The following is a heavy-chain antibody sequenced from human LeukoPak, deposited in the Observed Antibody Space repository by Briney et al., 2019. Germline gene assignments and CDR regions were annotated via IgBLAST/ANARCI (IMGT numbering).Heavy chain of an antibody. J-gene: IGHJ1*01. V-gene: IGHV4-59*08. CDR2: IYYTGNT. D-gene: IGHD3-16*01. CDR3: ARQSDDLGYFQH. Sequence: PSETLSLTCTVSGGSIGSYYWSWIRQPPGEGLEWIGYIYYTGNTNFNPSLQSRVTISVDTSRNQFSLRLSSVTAADTAVYYCARQSDDLGYFQHWGQGTLVTVSS. CDR1: GGSIGSYY.